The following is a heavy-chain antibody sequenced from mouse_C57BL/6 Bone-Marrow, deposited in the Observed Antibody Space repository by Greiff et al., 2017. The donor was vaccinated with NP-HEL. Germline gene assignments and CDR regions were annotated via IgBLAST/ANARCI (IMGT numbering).Heavy chain of an antibody. CDR3: ARYYGSSSYWYFDV. CDR2: INPSNGGT. D-gene: IGHD1-1*01. J-gene: IGHJ1*03. V-gene: IGHV1-53*01. CDR1: GYTFTSYW. Sequence: QVQLQQPGPELVKPGASVKLSCKASGYTFTSYWMHWVKQRPGQGLEWIGNINPSNGGTNYNEKFKSKATLTVDKSSSTAYMQLSSLTSEDSAVYYCARYYGSSSYWYFDVWGTGTTVTVSS.